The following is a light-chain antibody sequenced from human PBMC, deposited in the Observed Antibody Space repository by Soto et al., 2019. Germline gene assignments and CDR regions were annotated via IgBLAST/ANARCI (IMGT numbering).Light chain of an antibody. Sequence: QSALTQPASLSGSPGQSITISCTVTSSDIGAYDYVSWFQQHPGKAPKLMISEVNNRPSGVSNRFSGSKSANTASLTISGLQAEDEADYYCSSYTTAGTYVFGPGTKVTVL. CDR2: EVN. V-gene: IGLV2-14*01. CDR1: SSDIGAYDY. J-gene: IGLJ1*01. CDR3: SSYTTAGTYV.